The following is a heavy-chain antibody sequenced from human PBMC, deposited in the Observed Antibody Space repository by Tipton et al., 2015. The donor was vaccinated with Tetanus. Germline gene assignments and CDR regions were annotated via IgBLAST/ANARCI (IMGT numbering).Heavy chain of an antibody. Sequence: TLSLTCTVSGSSVSSSTYYWSWVRQPTGKGPERIAYIYYSEDTNYNPSLKRLVTILIDTYKNQFSLKVKSVNAADAAVYYCAGIPFGATLDSWGQGTLVTVSS. CDR1: GSSVSSSTYY. CDR2: IYYSEDT. D-gene: IGHD3-3*01. V-gene: IGHV4-61*01. J-gene: IGHJ4*02. CDR3: AGIPFGATLDS.